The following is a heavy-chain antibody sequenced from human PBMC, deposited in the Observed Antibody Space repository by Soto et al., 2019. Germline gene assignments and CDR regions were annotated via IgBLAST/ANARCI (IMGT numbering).Heavy chain of an antibody. CDR3: AGDYTSGWRDFQY. Sequence: GASVKVSCKASGGTFSSYAISWVRQAPGQGLEWMGGIIPIFGTANYAQKFQGRVTITADESTSTAYMELSSLRSEDTAVYYCAGDYTSGWRDFQYWGQGXVVTVYS. J-gene: IGHJ4*02. D-gene: IGHD6-19*01. CDR2: IIPIFGTA. V-gene: IGHV1-69*13. CDR1: GGTFSSYA.